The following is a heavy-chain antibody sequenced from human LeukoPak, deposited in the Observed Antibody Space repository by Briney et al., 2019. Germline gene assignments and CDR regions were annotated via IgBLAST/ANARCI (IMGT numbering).Heavy chain of an antibody. CDR2: IIPILGIA. Sequence: VASVKVSCKASGGTFSSYAISWVRQAPGQGLEWMGRIIPILGIANYAQKLQGRVTMTTDTSTSTAYMELRSLRSDDTAVYYCARTSVAALGSWFDPWGQGTLVTVSS. CDR3: ARTSVAALGSWFDP. J-gene: IGHJ5*02. V-gene: IGHV1-69*04. D-gene: IGHD6-19*01. CDR1: GGTFSSYA.